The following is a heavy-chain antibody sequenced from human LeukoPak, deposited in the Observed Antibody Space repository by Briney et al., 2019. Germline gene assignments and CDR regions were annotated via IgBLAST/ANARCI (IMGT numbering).Heavy chain of an antibody. CDR3: ARDLVSKSLAAVGSWDYYYGMDV. J-gene: IGHJ6*02. CDR2: IIPIFGTA. D-gene: IGHD6-13*01. CDR1: GGTFSSYA. V-gene: IGHV1-69*13. Sequence: SVKVSCKASGGTFSSYAISWVRQAPGQGLEWMGGIIPIFGTANYAQKFQGRVTITADESTSTAYMELSSLRSEDTAVYYCARDLVSKSLAAVGSWDYYYGMDVWGQGTTVTVSS.